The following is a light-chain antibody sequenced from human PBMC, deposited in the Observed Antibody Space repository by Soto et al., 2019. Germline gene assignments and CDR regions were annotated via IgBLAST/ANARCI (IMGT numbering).Light chain of an antibody. Sequence: EIVLTQSPGTLSLSPGERATLSCRASQSVSSSYLAWYQHKPGQAPRLLIYGASSRATGIPDRFSGSGSGTDFTLTISRLEPEEFAVYYCQQYGSSPVTFGQGTKLEIK. CDR2: GAS. J-gene: IGKJ2*01. CDR3: QQYGSSPVT. CDR1: QSVSSSY. V-gene: IGKV3-20*01.